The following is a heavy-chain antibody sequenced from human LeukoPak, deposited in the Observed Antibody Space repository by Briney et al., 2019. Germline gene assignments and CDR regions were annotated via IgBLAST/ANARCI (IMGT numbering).Heavy chain of an antibody. J-gene: IGHJ3*02. V-gene: IGHV1-8*03. Sequence: ASVKVSCTASGYTFTSYDINWVRQATGQGLEWMGWMNPNSGNTGYAQKFQGRVTITRNTSISTAYMELSSLRSEDTAVYYCARSREDIVVVVAATVDAFDIWGQGTMVTVSS. CDR2: MNPNSGNT. D-gene: IGHD2-15*01. CDR1: GYTFTSYD. CDR3: ARSREDIVVVVAATVDAFDI.